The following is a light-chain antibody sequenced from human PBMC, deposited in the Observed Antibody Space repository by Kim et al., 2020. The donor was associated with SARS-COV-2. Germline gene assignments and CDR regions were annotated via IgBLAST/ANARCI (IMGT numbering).Light chain of an antibody. J-gene: IGLJ3*02. Sequence: QSALTQPASVSGSPGQSINISCTGTSSDVGGYNYVSWYQQHPGKAPRLMIYEVSNRPSGVSDRFSGSKSGNTASLTISGLQAEDEADYYCNSYTSSGTWVFGGGTQLIVL. CDR2: EVS. CDR1: SSDVGGYNY. V-gene: IGLV2-14*03. CDR3: NSYTSSGTWV.